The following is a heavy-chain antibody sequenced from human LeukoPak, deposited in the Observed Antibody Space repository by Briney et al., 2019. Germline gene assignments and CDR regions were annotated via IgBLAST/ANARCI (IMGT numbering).Heavy chain of an antibody. CDR2: IKQDGSEK. D-gene: IGHD4-17*01. CDR3: ARTVTRGTSYSAYYYYMDV. J-gene: IGHJ6*03. V-gene: IGHV3-7*01. CDR1: GFTFSSYW. Sequence: GGSLRLSCAASGFTFSSYWMSWVRQAPGKGLEWVANIKQDGSEKYYVDSVKGRFTISRDNAKNSLYLQMNSLRAEDTAVYYCARTVTRGTSYSAYYYYMDVWGKGTTVTVSS.